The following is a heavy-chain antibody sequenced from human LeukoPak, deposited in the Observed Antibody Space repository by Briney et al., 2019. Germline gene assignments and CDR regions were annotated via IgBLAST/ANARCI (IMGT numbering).Heavy chain of an antibody. CDR3: ATVGGYYVLSAFDI. Sequence: ASVKVSCKASGYTLTELSMHWVRQAPGKGLEWMGGFDPEDGETIYAQKFQGRVTMTEDTSTDTAYMELSSLRSEDTAVYYCATVGGYYVLSAFDIWGQGTMVTVSS. CDR2: FDPEDGET. D-gene: IGHD3-10*02. J-gene: IGHJ3*02. V-gene: IGHV1-24*01. CDR1: GYTLTELS.